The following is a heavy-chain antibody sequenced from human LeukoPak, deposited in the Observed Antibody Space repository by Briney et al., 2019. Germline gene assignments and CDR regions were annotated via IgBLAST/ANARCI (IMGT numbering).Heavy chain of an antibody. CDR3: ARVRDGDYGYIGFDP. D-gene: IGHD4-17*01. V-gene: IGHV3-53*01. Sequence: GGSLRLSCAASGFTVSSNYMSWVRQAPGKGLEWVSVIYSGGSTYYADSVKGRFANSRDNSKNTLYLQMNSLRAEDTAVYYCARVRDGDYGYIGFDPWGQGTLVTVSS. CDR1: GFTVSSNY. CDR2: IYSGGST. J-gene: IGHJ5*02.